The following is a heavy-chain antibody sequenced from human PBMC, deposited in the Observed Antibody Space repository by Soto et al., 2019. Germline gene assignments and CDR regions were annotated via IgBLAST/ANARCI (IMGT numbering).Heavy chain of an antibody. CDR3: AHRTTPVTWWFDP. CDR2: IYWDDDK. Sequence: QITLKESGPTLVKPTQTLTLTCTFSGFSLTTSGVGVGWIRQPPGKALEWLALIYWDDDKRYSPSLKSRLTTTXHXXNNQVALTMTNLDPADTATYFCAHRTTPVTWWFDPWGQGTLVTVSS. J-gene: IGHJ5*02. D-gene: IGHD4-17*01. V-gene: IGHV2-5*02. CDR1: GFSLTTSGVG.